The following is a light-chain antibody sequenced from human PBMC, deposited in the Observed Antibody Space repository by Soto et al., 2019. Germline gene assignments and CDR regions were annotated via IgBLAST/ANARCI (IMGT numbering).Light chain of an antibody. Sequence: EIVMTQSPPTLSVSPGERATLSCKASQSVAANLAWFQQKPGQAPRLLIYGASPRATGIPDRFSGSGSGTEFTLTISSLQSEDFAVYYCQQYNNWPWTFGQGTKVEIK. J-gene: IGKJ1*01. CDR1: QSVAAN. V-gene: IGKV3-15*01. CDR3: QQYNNWPWT. CDR2: GAS.